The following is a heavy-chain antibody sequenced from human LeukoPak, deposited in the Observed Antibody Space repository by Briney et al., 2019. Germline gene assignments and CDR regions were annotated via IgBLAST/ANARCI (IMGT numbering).Heavy chain of an antibody. CDR1: GDSVSSNSAA. CDR2: TYYRSKWYN. Sequence: PSQTLSLTCAISGDSVSSNSAAWNWIRQSPSRGLEWLGRTYYRSKWYNEYVVSVKSRITINADTSKEQFYLQLGSMTPEDTAVYYCARGVGHIHGVYYFDYWGQGILVTVPS. CDR3: ARGVGHIHGVYYFDY. D-gene: IGHD1-26*01. V-gene: IGHV6-1*01. J-gene: IGHJ4*02.